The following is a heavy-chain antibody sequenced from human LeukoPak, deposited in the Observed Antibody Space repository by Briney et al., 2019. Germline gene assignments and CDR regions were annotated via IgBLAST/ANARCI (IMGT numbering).Heavy chain of an antibody. Sequence: GASVKVSCKASGYTFTSYGISWVRQAPGQGLEWMGWISAYNGNTNYAQKLQGRVTMNTDTSTSTAYMELRSLRSDDTAVYYCASPDYGGKTAYFQHWGQGTLVTVSS. D-gene: IGHD4-23*01. J-gene: IGHJ1*01. CDR2: ISAYNGNT. CDR1: GYTFTSYG. V-gene: IGHV1-18*01. CDR3: ASPDYGGKTAYFQH.